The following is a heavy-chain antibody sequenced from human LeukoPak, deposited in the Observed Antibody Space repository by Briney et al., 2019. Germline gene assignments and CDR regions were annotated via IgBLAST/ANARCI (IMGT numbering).Heavy chain of an antibody. CDR1: GASVSSYY. Sequence: SETLSLTCTVSGASVSSYYWSWIRQPPGKGLEWIGYIYYSGSTNYNPSLKSRITISVDTSKDQFSLRLSSVTAADTAVYFCAMGFWYEEYFQHWGQGSLVIVSS. CDR2: IYYSGST. V-gene: IGHV4-59*02. D-gene: IGHD6-13*01. J-gene: IGHJ1*01. CDR3: AMGFWYEEYFQH.